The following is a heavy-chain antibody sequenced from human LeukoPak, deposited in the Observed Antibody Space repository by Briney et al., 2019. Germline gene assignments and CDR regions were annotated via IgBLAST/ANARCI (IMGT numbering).Heavy chain of an antibody. CDR2: IWYDGSNK. CDR3: AKVAQLWLNVHCMDV. D-gene: IGHD5-18*01. V-gene: IGHV3-33*06. J-gene: IGHJ6*03. CDR1: GFTFSSYG. Sequence: GGSLRLSCAASGFTFSSYGMHWVRQAPGKGLEWVAGIWYDGSNKYYADSVKGRFTISRDNSKNTLYLQMNSLRAEDTAVYYCAKVAQLWLNVHCMDVWGKGTTVTVSS.